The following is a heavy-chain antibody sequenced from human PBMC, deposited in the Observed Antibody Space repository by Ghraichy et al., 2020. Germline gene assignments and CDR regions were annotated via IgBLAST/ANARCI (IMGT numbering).Heavy chain of an antibody. CDR2: TSGSGGTT. V-gene: IGHV3-23*01. D-gene: IGHD2-15*01. Sequence: GESLNISCAASGFTFSSYAMSWVRQAPGKGLEWVSSTSGSGGTTFYAESVKGRFTISRDNSKNTLYLQMISLRAEDTAVYYCAKRHCSGGSCYSFFDQWGQGTLVTVSS. CDR3: AKRHCSGGSCYSFFDQ. CDR1: GFTFSSYA. J-gene: IGHJ4*02.